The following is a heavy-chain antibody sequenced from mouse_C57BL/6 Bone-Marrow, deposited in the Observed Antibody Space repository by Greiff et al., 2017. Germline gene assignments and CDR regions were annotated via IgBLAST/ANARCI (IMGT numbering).Heavy chain of an antibody. V-gene: IGHV1-69*01. CDR1: GYTFTSYW. CDR2: IDPSDSYT. J-gene: IGHJ3*01. D-gene: IGHD2-9*01. Sequence: QVQLQQPGAELVMPGASVKLSCKASGYTFTSYWMHWVKQRPGQGLEWIGQIDPSDSYTNYTQKFKGKSTLTVDKSSSTAYMQLSSLTSEDSAVYYCAREGLLWLVAYGGQGTLVTVSA. CDR3: AREGLLWLVAY.